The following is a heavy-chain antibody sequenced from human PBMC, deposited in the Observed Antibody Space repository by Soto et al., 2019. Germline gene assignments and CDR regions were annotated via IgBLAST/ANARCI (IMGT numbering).Heavy chain of an antibody. D-gene: IGHD4-4*01. CDR1: GLSFSGYY. Sequence: PXETLSLTCTVYGLSFSGYYWSWIRQPPGKGLEWIGEINHSGSTNYNPSLKSRVTISVDTSKNQFSLKLSSVTAADTAVYYCARNGPITVTTSPYYYYGMDVWGQGTTVTVSS. J-gene: IGHJ6*02. CDR2: INHSGST. CDR3: ARNGPITVTTSPYYYYGMDV. V-gene: IGHV4-34*01.